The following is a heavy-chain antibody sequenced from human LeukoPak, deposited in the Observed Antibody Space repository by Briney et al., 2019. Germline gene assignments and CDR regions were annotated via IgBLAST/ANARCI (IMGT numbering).Heavy chain of an antibody. V-gene: IGHV3-23*01. J-gene: IGHJ4*02. D-gene: IGHD6-6*01. Sequence: GGSLRHSCAASGFTFGSYAMNWVRQAPGKGLEWVSAISGSGGSTYYADSAKGRFTISRDNSKNTLYLQMNSLRAEDTAVYYCAKGIAAIAAVCFEYWGQGTLVSVSS. CDR1: GFTFGSYA. CDR3: AKGIAAIAAVCFEY. CDR2: ISGSGGST.